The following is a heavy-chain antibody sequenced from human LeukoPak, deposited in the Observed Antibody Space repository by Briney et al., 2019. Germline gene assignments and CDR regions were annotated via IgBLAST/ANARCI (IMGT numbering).Heavy chain of an antibody. J-gene: IGHJ1*01. Sequence: GGSLRLSCAASVFTFSSYSMNWVRQAPGKGLEWVSSISSSSSYIYYADSVKGRFTISRDNAKNSLYLQMNSLRAEDTAVYYCAREWLYYYDSSGYYYGSEYFQHWGQGTLVTVSS. CDR1: VFTFSSYS. CDR3: AREWLYYYDSSGYYYGSEYFQH. V-gene: IGHV3-21*01. CDR2: ISSSSSYI. D-gene: IGHD3-22*01.